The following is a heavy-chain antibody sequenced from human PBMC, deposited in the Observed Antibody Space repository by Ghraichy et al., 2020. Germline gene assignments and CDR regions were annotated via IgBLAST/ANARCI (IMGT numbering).Heavy chain of an antibody. CDR1: GYTFTSYG. J-gene: IGHJ5*02. D-gene: IGHD2-2*01. CDR2: ISAYNGNT. Sequence: ASVKVSCKASGYTFTSYGISWVRQAPGQGLEWMGWISAYNGNTNYAQKLQGRVTMTTDTSTSTAYMELRSLRSDDTAVYYCAREWGLGEYQLPLGGFDPWGQGTLVTVSS. V-gene: IGHV1-18*04. CDR3: AREWGLGEYQLPLGGFDP.